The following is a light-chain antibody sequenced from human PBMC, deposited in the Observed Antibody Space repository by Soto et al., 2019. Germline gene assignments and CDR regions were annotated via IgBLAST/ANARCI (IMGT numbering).Light chain of an antibody. CDR2: DVS. CDR3: SSYTSSTTLV. Sequence: QPVLTQPASVSGSPGQSITISCTGTSGDVGGYNYVSWYQQYPGKAPKLMIYDVSNRPSGVSNRFSGSKSGNTASLTISGLQTEDEADYYCSSYTSSTTLVFGGGTKVTVL. J-gene: IGLJ2*01. V-gene: IGLV2-14*01. CDR1: SGDVGGYNY.